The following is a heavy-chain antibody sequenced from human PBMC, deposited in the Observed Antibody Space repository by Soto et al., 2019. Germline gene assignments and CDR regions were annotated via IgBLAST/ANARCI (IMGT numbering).Heavy chain of an antibody. Sequence: QVQLVQSGGEVKKPGASVKVSCKTSGYSFTTYGISWVRQAPGQGLEWMGWISAYNGNTNYAQKLQDRVTMTTDTSTSTAYMELSSLRSEDTAVYYCAREKTSYGMDVWGQGTTVTVSS. V-gene: IGHV1-18*01. J-gene: IGHJ6*02. CDR3: AREKTSYGMDV. CDR2: ISAYNGNT. CDR1: GYSFTTYG.